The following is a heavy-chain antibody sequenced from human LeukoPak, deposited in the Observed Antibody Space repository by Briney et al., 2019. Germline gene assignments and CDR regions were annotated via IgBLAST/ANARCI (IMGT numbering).Heavy chain of an antibody. V-gene: IGHV3-33*01. CDR3: ARDLYYGSGSRYIDY. Sequence: PGRSLRLSCAGSGFTLSSYGMHWVRQAPGKGLEWVAVIWYDGSNKYYADSVKGRFTISRDNSKNTLYLQMNSLRAEDTAVYYCARDLYYGSGSRYIDYWGQGTLVTVSS. CDR2: IWYDGSNK. CDR1: GFTLSSYG. J-gene: IGHJ4*02. D-gene: IGHD3-10*01.